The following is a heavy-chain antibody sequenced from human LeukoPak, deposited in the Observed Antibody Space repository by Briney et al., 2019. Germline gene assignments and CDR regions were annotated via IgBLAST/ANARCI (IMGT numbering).Heavy chain of an antibody. CDR1: GGSMSGDY. CDR3: ARLQGDSTAVFDF. CDR2: IHYTGGT. J-gene: IGHJ4*02. D-gene: IGHD2-21*01. V-gene: IGHV4-59*01. Sequence: PSETLSLTCTVSGGSMSGDYWSWIRQPPGKGLDWVGYIHYTGGTNYNPSLKSRVTISVDTSKNQFSLMLSSVTAADTAVYYCARLQGDSTAVFDFWGQGALVTVSS.